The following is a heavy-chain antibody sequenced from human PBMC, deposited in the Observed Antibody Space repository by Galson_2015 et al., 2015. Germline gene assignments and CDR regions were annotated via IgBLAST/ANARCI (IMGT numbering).Heavy chain of an antibody. CDR3: ARASQDCTSSTCPYNY. D-gene: IGHD2-2*01. CDR1: GGSFNIYA. J-gene: IGHJ4*02. CDR2: IIPIFGKP. Sequence: SVKVSCKASGGSFNIYAISWVRQAPGQGLLWIGGIIPIFGKPNYAQSFQGRVTITAEKSTGTIYMELRGLRSEDSAVYYCARASQDCTSSTCPYNYWGQGTLVIVSS. V-gene: IGHV1-69*06.